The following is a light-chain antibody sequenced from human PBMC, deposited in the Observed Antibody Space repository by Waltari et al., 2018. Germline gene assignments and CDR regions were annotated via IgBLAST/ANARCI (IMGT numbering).Light chain of an antibody. V-gene: IGKV1-6*01. CDR3: HQDHTYPLT. CDR1: QGINTD. Sequence: AIQMTQSPSSLSASVGDRVTISCRASQGINTDLGWYQQKPGRAPKLLISGASTLQSGVPSRFSGSGSGTVFTLTISSLQPDDFTTYFCHQDHTYPLTFGQGTKVDI. J-gene: IGKJ1*01. CDR2: GAS.